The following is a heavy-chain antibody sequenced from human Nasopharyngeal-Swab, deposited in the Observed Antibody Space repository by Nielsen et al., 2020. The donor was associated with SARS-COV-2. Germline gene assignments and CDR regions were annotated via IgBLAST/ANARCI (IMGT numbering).Heavy chain of an antibody. V-gene: IGHV4-39*01. CDR2: IYYSGST. Sequence: RQAPGKGLEWIGSIYYSGSTYYNPPLKSRVTISVDTSKNQFSLKLSSVTAADTAVYYCARHLSHDYGDPETYYYFDYWGQGTLVTVSS. CDR3: ARHLSHDYGDPETYYYFDY. J-gene: IGHJ4*02. D-gene: IGHD4-17*01.